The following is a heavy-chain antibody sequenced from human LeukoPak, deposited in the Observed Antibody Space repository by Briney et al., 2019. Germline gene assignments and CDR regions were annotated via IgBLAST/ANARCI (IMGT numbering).Heavy chain of an antibody. CDR2: ISGSGCST. Sequence: GGSLRLSCAASRFTFSSYVMGWVRQAPGKGLECVSAISGSGCSTYYADPVKGRFTISREDSKNTLYLQMNILRAEDTAIYYCARVSGNIQIWPQPFGDGMDVWGQGTTVTVSS. D-gene: IGHD3-10*01. CDR3: ARVSGNIQIWPQPFGDGMDV. V-gene: IGHV3-23*01. CDR1: RFTFSSYV. J-gene: IGHJ6*02.